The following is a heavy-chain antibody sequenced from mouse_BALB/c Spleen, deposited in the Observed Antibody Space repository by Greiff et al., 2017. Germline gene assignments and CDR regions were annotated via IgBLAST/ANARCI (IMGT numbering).Heavy chain of an antibody. D-gene: IGHD2-2*01. J-gene: IGHJ1*01. CDR1: GFTFSSYA. V-gene: IGHV5-6-5*01. CDR2: ISSGGST. CDR3: ARGRDGYDEGWYFDV. Sequence: EVMLVESGGGLVKPGGSLKLSCAASGFTFSSYAMSWVRQTPEKRLEWVASISSGGSTYYPDSVMGRFTISRDNARNILYLQMSSLRSEDTAMYYCARGRDGYDEGWYFDVWGAGATVTVSS.